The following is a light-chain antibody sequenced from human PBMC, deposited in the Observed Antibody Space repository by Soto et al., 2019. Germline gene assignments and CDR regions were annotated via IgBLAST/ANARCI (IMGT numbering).Light chain of an antibody. CDR1: SSDVGGYNY. CDR3: SSYRRGSTYV. V-gene: IGLV2-14*03. Sequence: QSALPQPVSVSGSPGQSITVFCTGTSSDVGGYNYVSWYQQHPGKAPRLMIYDVTNRPSGVSDRFSGSKSGNTASLTISGLQAEDEADYYCSSYRRGSTYVFGTGTKVTVL. CDR2: DVT. J-gene: IGLJ1*01.